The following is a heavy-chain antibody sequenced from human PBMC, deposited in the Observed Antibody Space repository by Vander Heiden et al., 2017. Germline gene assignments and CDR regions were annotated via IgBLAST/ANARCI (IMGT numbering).Heavy chain of an antibody. CDR1: GFTSSSYA. V-gene: IGHV3-23*01. CDR3: AALTEFYDFWSGYSSGKAFDI. J-gene: IGHJ3*02. CDR2: ISASGGRT. D-gene: IGHD3-3*01. Sequence: EVQLLESGGGLVQPGGCLRLSCAASGFTSSSYALSWVRKAPGKGPEWVSPISASGGRTYYANSVKGRFTISRDNSKNTLYLQMNSLRAEDTAVYDCAALTEFYDFWSGYSSGKAFDIWGQGTMVTVSS.